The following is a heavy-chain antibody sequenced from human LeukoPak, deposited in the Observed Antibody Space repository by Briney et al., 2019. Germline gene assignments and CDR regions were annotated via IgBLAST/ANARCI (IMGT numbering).Heavy chain of an antibody. Sequence: SVKVSCKASGGTFSSYAISWVRQAPGQGLEWMGGIIPIFGTANYAQKFQARVTITTDESTSTAYMELSSLRSEDTAVYYCARVVLGPRYYDFWSGYNWFDPWGQGTLVTVSS. D-gene: IGHD3-3*01. V-gene: IGHV1-69*05. J-gene: IGHJ5*02. CDR1: GGTFSSYA. CDR2: IIPIFGTA. CDR3: ARVVLGPRYYDFWSGYNWFDP.